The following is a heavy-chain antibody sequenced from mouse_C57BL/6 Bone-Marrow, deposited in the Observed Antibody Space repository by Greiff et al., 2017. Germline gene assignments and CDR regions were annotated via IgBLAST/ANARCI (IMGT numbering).Heavy chain of an antibody. J-gene: IGHJ1*03. CDR1: GYTFTSYW. D-gene: IGHD2-5*01. V-gene: IGHV1-55*01. CDR3: ARPYYSNYWYVDV. Sequence: VQLQQPGAELVKPGASVTMSCKASGYTFTSYWITWVKQRPGQGLEWIGDIYPGSGSTNYNEKFKSKATLTVDTSSSTAYMQLSSLTSEDSAVYYGARPYYSNYWYVDVWGTGTTVTVSS. CDR2: IYPGSGST.